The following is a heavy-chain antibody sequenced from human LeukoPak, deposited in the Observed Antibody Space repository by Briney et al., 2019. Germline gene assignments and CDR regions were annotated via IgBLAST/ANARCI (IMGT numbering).Heavy chain of an antibody. Sequence: PSETLSLTCTVSGDSISSYYWSWVRQPPGKGLEWMWYIYYKGSTNYNPSLKSRVTISVDSSKNQFSLKLRSVTAADTAVYYCARDSSSSPPYYYYGMDVWGQGTTVTVSS. J-gene: IGHJ6*02. CDR3: ARDSSSSPPYYYYGMDV. CDR1: GDSISSYY. CDR2: IYYKGST. V-gene: IGHV4-59*01. D-gene: IGHD6-6*01.